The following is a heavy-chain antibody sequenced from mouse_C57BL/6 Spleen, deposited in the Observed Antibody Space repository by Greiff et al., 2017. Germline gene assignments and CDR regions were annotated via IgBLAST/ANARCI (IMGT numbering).Heavy chain of an antibody. CDR3: ARHGYDSSWFAY. V-gene: IGHV5-9*01. CDR1: GFTFSSYT. J-gene: IGHJ3*01. CDR2: ISGGGGNT. Sequence: VQLKESGGGLVKPGGSLKLSCAASGFTFSSYTMSWVRQTPEKRLEWVATISGGGGNTYYPDSVKGRFTISRDNAKNTLYLQMSSLRSEDTALYYCARHGYDSSWFAYWGQGTLVTVSA. D-gene: IGHD2-2*01.